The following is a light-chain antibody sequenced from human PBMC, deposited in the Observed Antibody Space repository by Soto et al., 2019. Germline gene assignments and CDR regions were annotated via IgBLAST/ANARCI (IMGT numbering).Light chain of an antibody. J-gene: IGKJ2*01. CDR1: QSISSW. CDR2: KAS. CDR3: QQYNTYSYT. Sequence: DIQMTQSPSTLSASVGDRVTITCRASQSISSWLAWYQQKPGTAPKLLIYKASTLESGVPSRFSGSGSGTEFTLTIIRLQPYDFATYYCQQYNTYSYTFGQGTKLEIK. V-gene: IGKV1-5*03.